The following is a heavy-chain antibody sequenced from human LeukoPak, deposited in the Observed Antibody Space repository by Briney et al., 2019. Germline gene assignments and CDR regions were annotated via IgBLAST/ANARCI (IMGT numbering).Heavy chain of an antibody. CDR2: IYYSGST. CDR1: GGSISSYY. Sequence: PSETLSLTCTVSGGSISSYYWSWIRQPPGKGLEWIGYIYYSGSTNYNPSLKSRVTISVDTSENQFSLKLSSVTAADTAVYYCARRDGYKTEDYWGQGTLVTVSS. D-gene: IGHD5-24*01. CDR3: ARRDGYKTEDY. J-gene: IGHJ4*02. V-gene: IGHV4-59*01.